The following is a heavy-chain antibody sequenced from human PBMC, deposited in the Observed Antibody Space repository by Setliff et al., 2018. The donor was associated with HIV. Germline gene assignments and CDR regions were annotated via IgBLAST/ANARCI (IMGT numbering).Heavy chain of an antibody. CDR1: GASFSGYY. Sequence: SETLSLTCAVYGASFSGYYWAWIRQSPERGLEFIGEINHSGITNYNPSLESRVTLSRDASKNQFFLKLTSVTAADTAIYYCARSPGGGRLPYFFDFWGQGTLVTVSS. J-gene: IGHJ4*02. CDR2: INHSGIT. D-gene: IGHD2-15*01. V-gene: IGHV4-34*10. CDR3: ARSPGGGRLPYFFDF.